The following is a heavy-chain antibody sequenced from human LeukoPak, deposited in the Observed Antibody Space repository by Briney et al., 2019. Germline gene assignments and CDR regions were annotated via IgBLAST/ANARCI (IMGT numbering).Heavy chain of an antibody. J-gene: IGHJ6*03. V-gene: IGHV4-4*07. CDR2: IYTSGST. D-gene: IGHD7-27*01. Sequence: SETLSLTCTLSGGSISSYYWSWIRQPAGKGLEWIGRIYTSGSTNYNPSLKSRVTMSVDTSKNQFSLKLSSVTAADTAVYYCARDRDNWGSYCYYYYMDVWGKGTTVTVSS. CDR3: ARDRDNWGSYCYYYYMDV. CDR1: GGSISSYY.